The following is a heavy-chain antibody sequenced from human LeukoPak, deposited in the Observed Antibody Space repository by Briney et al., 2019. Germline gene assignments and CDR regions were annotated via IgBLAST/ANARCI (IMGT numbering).Heavy chain of an antibody. CDR2: IYTSGST. J-gene: IGHJ6*03. CDR1: GGSISSYY. CDR3: ARAPATYQSYYMDV. V-gene: IGHV4-4*07. Sequence: SETLSLTCIVSGGSISSYYWSWIRQPAGKGLEWIGRIYTSGSTNYNPSLKSRVTISVDTSKNQFSLKLSSVTAADTAVYYCARAPATYQSYYMDVWGKGTTVTVSS.